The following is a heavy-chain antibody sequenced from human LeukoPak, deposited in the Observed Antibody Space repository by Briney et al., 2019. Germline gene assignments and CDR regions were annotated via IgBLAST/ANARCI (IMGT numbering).Heavy chain of an antibody. Sequence: PGGSLRLSCAASGFTFSSYWMHWVRQAPGKGLVWVSRINSDGSSTSYADSVKGRFTISRDNAKNTLYLQMNSLRAEDTAVYYCARDRGDCSGGSCYPTDWFDPWGQGTLVTVSS. V-gene: IGHV3-74*01. D-gene: IGHD2-15*01. J-gene: IGHJ5*02. CDR1: GFTFSSYW. CDR2: INSDGSST. CDR3: ARDRGDCSGGSCYPTDWFDP.